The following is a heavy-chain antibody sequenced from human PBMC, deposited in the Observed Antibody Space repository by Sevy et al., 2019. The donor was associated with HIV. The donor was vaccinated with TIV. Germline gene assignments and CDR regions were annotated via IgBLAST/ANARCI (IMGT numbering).Heavy chain of an antibody. D-gene: IGHD2-8*01. V-gene: IGHV3-33*01. CDR3: ARDPRMYGDYLLAYFDY. CDR1: GFILSSFG. CDR2: VWYDENNQ. J-gene: IGHJ4*02. Sequence: GGSLRLSCAASGFILSSFGMHWVRQAPGKGLEWVAVVWYDENNQNYLDSVKGRFTISRDNSKNTMYLQMDSLRGEDTAVYYCARDPRMYGDYLLAYFDYWGQGTLVTVSS.